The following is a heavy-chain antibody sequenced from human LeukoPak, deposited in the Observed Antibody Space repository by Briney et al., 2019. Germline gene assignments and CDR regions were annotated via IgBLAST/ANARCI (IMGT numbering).Heavy chain of an antibody. CDR3: ARRTTRGYSYGYSPYFDY. CDR2: INHSGST. D-gene: IGHD5-18*01. CDR1: GGSFSGYY. J-gene: IGHJ4*02. Sequence: PSETLSLTCGVYGGSFSGYYWSWIRQPPGKGLEWIGEINHSGSTNYNPSLKSRVTISVDTSKNQFSLKLSSVTAADTAVYYCARRTTRGYSYGYSPYFDYWGQGTLVTVSS. V-gene: IGHV4-34*01.